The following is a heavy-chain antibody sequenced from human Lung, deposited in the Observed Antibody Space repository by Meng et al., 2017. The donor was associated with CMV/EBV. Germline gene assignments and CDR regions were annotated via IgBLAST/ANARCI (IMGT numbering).Heavy chain of an antibody. CDR1: GGSISSSSYY. V-gene: IGHV4-39*07. CDR2: IYFSGNT. D-gene: IGHD5-24*01. Sequence: QLQLQESGPGQVQPSETLSLTCSVSGGSISSSSYYWGWIRQSPGKGLEWIGSIYFSGNTYYNPSLKSRVTMSVGTAQNKFSLTLRSVTAADMAVYYCVTETGYNYDNWGQGALVTVSS. J-gene: IGHJ4*02. CDR3: VTETGYNYDN.